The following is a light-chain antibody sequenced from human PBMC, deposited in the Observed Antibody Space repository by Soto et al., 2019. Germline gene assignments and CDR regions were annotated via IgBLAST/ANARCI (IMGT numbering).Light chain of an antibody. Sequence: QSALTQPASVSGSPGQSITISCTGTSSDVGGYNYVSWYQQHPGKAPKLMIYDVSDLPSGVSNRFSGSQSGNTASLTISGLQAEDEADYYCSSYTSSSTQVFGTGTKLTVL. CDR1: SSDVGGYNY. V-gene: IGLV2-14*03. J-gene: IGLJ1*01. CDR2: DVS. CDR3: SSYTSSSTQV.